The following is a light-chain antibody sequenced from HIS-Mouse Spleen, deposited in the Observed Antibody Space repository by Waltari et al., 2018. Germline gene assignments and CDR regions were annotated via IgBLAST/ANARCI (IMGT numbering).Light chain of an antibody. Sequence: QSALTQPRSVSGSPGPSVPISCTGTSSDVGGYNHVYWSQHHPAKAPKLMIYDVSKRPSGVPDRFSGSKSGNTASLTISGLQAEDEADYYCCSYAGSYTFEVVFGGGTKLTVL. CDR1: SSDVGGYNH. J-gene: IGLJ2*01. CDR3: CSYAGSYTFEVV. CDR2: DVS. V-gene: IGLV2-11*02.